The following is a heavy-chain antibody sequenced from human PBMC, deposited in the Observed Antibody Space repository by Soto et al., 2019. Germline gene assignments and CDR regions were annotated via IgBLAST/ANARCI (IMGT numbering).Heavy chain of an antibody. CDR3: AREGEEDIAAAGPYFDY. Sequence: GGSLRLSCAASGLTFSSYAMHWVRQAPGKGLEWVAVISYDGSNKYYADSVKGRFTISRDNSKNTLYLQMNSLRAEDTAVYYCAREGEEDIAAAGPYFDYWGQGTLVTVSS. D-gene: IGHD6-13*01. V-gene: IGHV3-30-3*01. CDR1: GLTFSSYA. CDR2: ISYDGSNK. J-gene: IGHJ4*02.